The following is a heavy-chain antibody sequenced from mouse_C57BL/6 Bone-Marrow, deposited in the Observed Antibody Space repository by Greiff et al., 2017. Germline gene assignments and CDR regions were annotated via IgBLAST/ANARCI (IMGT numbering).Heavy chain of an antibody. D-gene: IGHD2-4*01. CDR3: ATYDYDGYYYAMDY. CDR1: GFTFTDYY. V-gene: IGHV7-3*01. J-gene: IGHJ4*01. CDR2: IRNKANGYTT. Sequence: EVQLLESGGGLVQPGGSLSLSCAASGFTFTDYYMSWVRQPPGKALEWLGFIRNKANGYTTEYSASVKGRFTISRDNSQSILYLQMNALRAEDSATEYYATYDYDGYYYAMDYWGQGTSVTVSS.